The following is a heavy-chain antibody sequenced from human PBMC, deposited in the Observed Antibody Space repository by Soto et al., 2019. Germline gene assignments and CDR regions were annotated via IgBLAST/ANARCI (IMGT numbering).Heavy chain of an antibody. Sequence: QVQLVQSGAEVKKPGASVKVSCKASGYTFTGYYMHWVRHDPGQGLEWMGWINPNSGGTNYAQKFQGRVTMTRDTSISTAYMERSRLRSDGKDVYYCARERWAEAGNWFDPWCQGTLVTVSS. CDR2: INPNSGGT. J-gene: IGHJ5*02. V-gene: IGHV1-2*02. CDR3: ARERWAEAGNWFDP. D-gene: IGHD6-19*01. CDR1: GYTFTGYY.